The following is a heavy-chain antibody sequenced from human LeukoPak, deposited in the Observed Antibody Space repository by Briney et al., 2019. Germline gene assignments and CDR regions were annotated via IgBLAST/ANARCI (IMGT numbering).Heavy chain of an antibody. CDR3: ARQESRNYQYEGLDY. Sequence: GGSLRLSCAASGFIFRSYNMYWVRQAPGKGLEWVALISYNGGRKDYADSVKGRFTIDRDNSKNTVYLQMNSLRPDDTGIYSCARQESRNYQYEGLDYWGQGNLVTVSS. D-gene: IGHD3-16*01. V-gene: IGHV3-30*03. CDR2: ISYNGGRK. J-gene: IGHJ4*02. CDR1: GFIFRSYN.